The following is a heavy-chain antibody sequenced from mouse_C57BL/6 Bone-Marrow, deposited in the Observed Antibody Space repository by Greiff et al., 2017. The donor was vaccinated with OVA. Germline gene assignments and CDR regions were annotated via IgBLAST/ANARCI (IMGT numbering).Heavy chain of an antibody. D-gene: IGHD2-13*01. V-gene: IGHV1-64*01. Sequence: QVQLQQSGAELVKPGASVKLSCKASGYTFTSYWMHWVKQRPGQGLEWIGMIHPNSGSTNYNEKFKSKATLTVDKSSSTAYMQLSSLTSEDSAVYYCARCDPAWFAYWGQGTLVTVSA. CDR1: GYTFTSYW. CDR2: IHPNSGST. CDR3: ARCDPAWFAY. J-gene: IGHJ3*01.